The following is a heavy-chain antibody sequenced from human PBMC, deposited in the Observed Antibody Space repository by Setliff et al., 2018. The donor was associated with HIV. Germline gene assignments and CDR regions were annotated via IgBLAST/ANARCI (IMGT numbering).Heavy chain of an antibody. Sequence: PGGSLRLSCAASGFTFSNAWMTWVRQVPGKGLEWVGRIKSKIDGGTTDYAAPVKGRFTISRDDSKNTLYLQMNSLKTEDTAVYYCTTGLQHHSSGFDYWGQGTLVTVSS. CDR1: GFTFSNAW. CDR3: TTGLQHHSSGFDY. J-gene: IGHJ4*02. D-gene: IGHD6-19*01. V-gene: IGHV3-15*01. CDR2: IKSKIDGGTT.